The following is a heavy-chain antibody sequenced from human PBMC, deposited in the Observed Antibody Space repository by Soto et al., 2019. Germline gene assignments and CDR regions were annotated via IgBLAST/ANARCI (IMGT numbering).Heavy chain of an antibody. CDR1: GFTFGSYA. J-gene: IGHJ4*02. CDR3: AKSPISGYDIDY. Sequence: EVQLLESGGGLVQPGGSLRLSCAASGFTFGSYAMSWVRQAPGKGLEWVSTISGSGGSTYYADSVKGRFTISRDNSKNTLYLQMNSLRAEHTAVYYCAKSPISGYDIDYWGQGTLVTVSS. V-gene: IGHV3-23*01. CDR2: ISGSGGST. D-gene: IGHD5-12*01.